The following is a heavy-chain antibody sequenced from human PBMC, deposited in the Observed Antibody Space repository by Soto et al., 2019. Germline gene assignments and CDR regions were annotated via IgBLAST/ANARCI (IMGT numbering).Heavy chain of an antibody. CDR2: ISSSSTYI. V-gene: IGHV3-21*01. Sequence: GSLILSFAASGFTFSSYTINLVRQAPGKGLEWVSSISSSSTYIYYAVSVKGRFTISRDNAKNSLYLQMKSLRAEDTAVYFCARFNQSSTGYTSRSYFDYWGQGTLVTVSS. CDR1: GFTFSSYT. D-gene: IGHD6-13*01. CDR3: ARFNQSSTGYTSRSYFDY. J-gene: IGHJ4*02.